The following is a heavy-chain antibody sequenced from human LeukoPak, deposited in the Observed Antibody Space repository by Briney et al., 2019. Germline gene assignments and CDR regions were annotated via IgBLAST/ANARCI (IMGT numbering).Heavy chain of an antibody. CDR1: GFTLSDYW. V-gene: IGHV3-74*01. CDR2: ISPDGRNI. J-gene: IGHJ4*02. D-gene: IGHD1-7*01. CDR3: LRDGGGTTPYDC. Sequence: GGSLRLSCAASGFTLSDYWMNWVRHAPGKGPVWVSHISPDGRNIAYADSVKGRFTISRDSAKNTLYLQMNSLRVGDTAVYYLLRDGGGTTPYDCWGQGTLVTVSS.